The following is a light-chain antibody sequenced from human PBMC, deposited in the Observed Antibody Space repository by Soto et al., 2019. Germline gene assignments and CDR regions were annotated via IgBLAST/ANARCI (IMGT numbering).Light chain of an antibody. J-gene: IGKJ4*01. CDR1: QTVSTN. CDR3: QQYNNWPLT. V-gene: IGKV3-15*01. Sequence: EIVMTQSPVTLSVFPGERATLSCRASQTVSTNLAWYQQKPGQAPRLLIYGASTRATGFPATFSGSGSGTEFTLTISSLQSEDFAVYYCQQYNNWPLTFGGGTKVEIK. CDR2: GAS.